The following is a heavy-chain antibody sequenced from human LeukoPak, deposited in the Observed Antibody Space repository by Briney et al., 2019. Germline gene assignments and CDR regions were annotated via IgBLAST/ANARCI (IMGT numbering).Heavy chain of an antibody. CDR3: ARHQYYYGSGSQVPWSDY. V-gene: IGHV5-51*01. CDR1: GYSFTSYW. Sequence: GESLKISCKGSGYSFTSYWIGWGRQMPGKGLEWMGIIYPGDSDTRYSPAFQGTVTISADKSISTAYLQWSSLKASDTAMYYCARHQYYYGSGSQVPWSDYWGQGTLVTVSS. J-gene: IGHJ4*02. D-gene: IGHD3-10*01. CDR2: IYPGDSDT.